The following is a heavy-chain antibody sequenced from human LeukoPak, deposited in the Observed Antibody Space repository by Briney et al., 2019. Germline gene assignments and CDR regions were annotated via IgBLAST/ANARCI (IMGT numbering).Heavy chain of an antibody. CDR1: GGSISSGGYY. CDR3: ARGRRRGYCSSTSCRKNWFDP. D-gene: IGHD2-2*01. Sequence: SETLSLTCTVSGGSISSGGYYWSWIRQPPGKGLEWIGEINHSGSTNYNPSLKSRVTISVDTSKNQFSLKLSSVTAADTAVYYCARGRRRGYCSSTSCRKNWFDPWGQGTLVTVSS. CDR2: INHSGST. J-gene: IGHJ5*02. V-gene: IGHV4-39*07.